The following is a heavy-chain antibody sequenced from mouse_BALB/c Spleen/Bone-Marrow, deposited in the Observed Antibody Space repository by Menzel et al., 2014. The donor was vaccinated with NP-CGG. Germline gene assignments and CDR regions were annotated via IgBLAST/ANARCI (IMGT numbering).Heavy chain of an antibody. V-gene: IGHV14-3*02. CDR1: GFNIKDTY. Sequence: SGAELVKPGASVKLSCTASGFNIKDTYMHWVKQRPEQGLEWIGRIDPANGNTKYDPKFQGKATITADTSSNTAYLQLSSLTFEDTAVYYCARYYYGSSYAMDYWGQGTSVTVSS. CDR3: ARYYYGSSYAMDY. J-gene: IGHJ4*01. CDR2: IDPANGNT. D-gene: IGHD1-1*01.